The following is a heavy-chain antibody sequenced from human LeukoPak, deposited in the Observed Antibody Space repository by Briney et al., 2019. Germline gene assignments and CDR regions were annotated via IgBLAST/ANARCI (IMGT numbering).Heavy chain of an antibody. CDR2: ISGSGGST. V-gene: IGHV3-23*01. D-gene: IGHD3-9*01. CDR1: GFTFSSYA. Sequence: GGSLRLSCAASGFTFSSYAMSWVRQAPGKGLEWVSAISGSGGSTYYADSVKGRFTISRDNSKNTLYLQMNSLRAEDTAVYYCAEDPSVGYFDWVPVFDYWGQGTLVTVSS. CDR3: AEDPSVGYFDWVPVFDY. J-gene: IGHJ4*02.